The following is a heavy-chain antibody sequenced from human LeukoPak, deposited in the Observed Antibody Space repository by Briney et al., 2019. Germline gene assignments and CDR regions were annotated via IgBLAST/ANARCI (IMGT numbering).Heavy chain of an antibody. V-gene: IGHV5-51*01. CDR1: GYSFTSYW. CDR3: AIAATDYDYGDYERGYYFDY. D-gene: IGHD4-17*01. CDR2: IYPGDSDT. J-gene: IGHJ4*02. Sequence: GESLKIFCKGSGYSFTSYWIGWVRQMPGKGLEWMGIIYPGDSDTRYSPSFQSQVTISADKSISTAYLQWSSLKASDTAMYYCAIAATDYDYGDYERGYYFDYWGQGTLVTVSS.